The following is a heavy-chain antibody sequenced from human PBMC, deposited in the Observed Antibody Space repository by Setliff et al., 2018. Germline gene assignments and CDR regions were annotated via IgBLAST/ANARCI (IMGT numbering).Heavy chain of an antibody. CDR3: AKDRDNRWHNFDS. D-gene: IGHD1-1*01. Sequence: PGGSLRLSCAASGFTFSTYAFSWVRQAPGKGLEWVSVVYSGSPNTYYAASVKGRFTISRDNSKNTLYLQMNSLRVEDSGVYYCAKDRDNRWHNFDSWGHGVLVTVSS. CDR2: VYSGSPNT. J-gene: IGHJ4*01. V-gene: IGHV3-23*03. CDR1: GFTFSTYA.